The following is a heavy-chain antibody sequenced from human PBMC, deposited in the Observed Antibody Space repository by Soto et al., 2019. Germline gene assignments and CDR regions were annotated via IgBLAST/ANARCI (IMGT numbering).Heavy chain of an antibody. CDR3: ANSCVSMVRGPMIIPNY. D-gene: IGHD3-10*01. Sequence: EVHLLESGGGLVQPGGSLRLSCAASGFPFTGYTMSWVRQAPGKGLEWVSAISGHGDATLYADSVKGPFTISRDKSKKTLYLLKISRRDEATARYYRANSCVSMVRGPMIIPNYWGQGTLVTLSS. V-gene: IGHV3-23*01. CDR1: GFPFTGYT. J-gene: IGHJ4*02. CDR2: ISGHGDAT.